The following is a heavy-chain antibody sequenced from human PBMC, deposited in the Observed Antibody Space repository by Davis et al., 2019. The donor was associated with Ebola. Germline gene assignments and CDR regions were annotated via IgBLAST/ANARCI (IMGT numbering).Heavy chain of an antibody. Sequence: SETLSLTCTVSGGSISSYYWTWIRQPPGKGLEWMGNLYHGGGTNYSPSLKSRLTISVDTSKNQFSLELSSVTAADTAVYYCARVGSGYDFYGMDVWGKGTTVTVSS. CDR3: ARVGSGYDFYGMDV. D-gene: IGHD5-12*01. V-gene: IGHV4-59*08. CDR2: LYHGGGT. CDR1: GGSISSYY. J-gene: IGHJ6*04.